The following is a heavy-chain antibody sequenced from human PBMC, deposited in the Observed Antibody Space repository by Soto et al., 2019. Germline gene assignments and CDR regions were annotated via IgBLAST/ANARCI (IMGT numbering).Heavy chain of an antibody. CDR2: THASGVT. CDR1: GDSVTSGGHY. CDR3: ARYGGYGPKGYAFDI. V-gene: IGHV4-31*03. Sequence: QVQLQESGPGLVKPSQTLSLTCSVSGDSVTSGGHYWNWIRQHPGKGLEWVGYTHASGVTSYNPSLKSRLNPALDMSKNEVSLKLTSVTAADTAVYFCARYGGYGPKGYAFDIWGQGTMVTVSS. D-gene: IGHD1-26*01. J-gene: IGHJ3*02.